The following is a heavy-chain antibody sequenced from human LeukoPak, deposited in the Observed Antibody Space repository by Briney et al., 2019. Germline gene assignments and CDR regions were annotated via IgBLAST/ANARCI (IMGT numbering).Heavy chain of an antibody. CDR3: ARGDSSGYYYFDY. V-gene: IGHV1-18*01. J-gene: IGHJ4*02. D-gene: IGHD3-22*01. Sequence: GASVKVSCKASGYTFINYGISWVRQAPGQGLEWMGWISGSNDNTKYAQKFQGRVTITADESTSTAYMELSSLRSEDTAVYYCARGDSSGYYYFDYWGWGTLVTVSS. CDR2: ISGSNDNT. CDR1: GYTFINYG.